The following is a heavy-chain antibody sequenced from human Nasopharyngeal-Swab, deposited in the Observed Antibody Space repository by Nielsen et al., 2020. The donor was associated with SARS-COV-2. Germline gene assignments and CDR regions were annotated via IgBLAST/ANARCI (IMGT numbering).Heavy chain of an antibody. CDR2: IYYSGST. J-gene: IGHJ6*02. V-gene: IGHV4-61*01. D-gene: IGHD3-3*01. Sequence: SETLSLTCTVSGGSVSSGSYYWSWIRQPPGKGLEWIGYIYYSGSTNYNPSLKSRVTISVDTSKNQFSLKLSSVTAADTAVYYCARDHPDLTIFGVGSYGMDVWGQGTTVTVSS. CDR1: GGSVSSGSYY. CDR3: ARDHPDLTIFGVGSYGMDV.